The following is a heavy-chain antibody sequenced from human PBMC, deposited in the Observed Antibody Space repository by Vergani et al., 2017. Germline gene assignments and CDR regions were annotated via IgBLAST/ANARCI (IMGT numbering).Heavy chain of an antibody. J-gene: IGHJ3*02. Sequence: QVQLVQSGAEVKKPGASVKVSCKVSGYTLTELSMHWVRQAPGKGLEWMGGFDPEDGETIYAQKFQGRVTMTEDTSTDTAYMELSSLRSEDTAVYYCATAIMEIIAAAGPWYAFDIWGQGKMVTVSS. V-gene: IGHV1-24*01. CDR1: GYTLTELS. CDR3: ATAIMEIIAAAGPWYAFDI. CDR2: FDPEDGET. D-gene: IGHD6-13*01.